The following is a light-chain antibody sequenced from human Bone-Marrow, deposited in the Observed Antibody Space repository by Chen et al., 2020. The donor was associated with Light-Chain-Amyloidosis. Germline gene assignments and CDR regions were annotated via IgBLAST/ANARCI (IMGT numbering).Light chain of an antibody. CDR1: QSVSGSY. Sequence: EIVLTQSPGTLSLSPGERATLSCRASQSVSGSYLAWYQQKPGQAPRLLSYGASNRATGIPDRFSGSGSGTDFTLIIRRLEPEDFAVYYCQQYGNSPQTFGQGTKVEIK. V-gene: IGKV3-20*01. CDR2: GAS. CDR3: QQYGNSPQT. J-gene: IGKJ1*01.